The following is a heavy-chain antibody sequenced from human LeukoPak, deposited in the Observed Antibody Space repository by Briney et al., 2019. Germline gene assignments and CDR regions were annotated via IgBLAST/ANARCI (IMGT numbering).Heavy chain of an antibody. V-gene: IGHV1-18*01. CDR3: ARDHHPSYSSSSSDY. D-gene: IGHD6-13*01. CDR1: GYTFNSYG. Sequence: AASVKVSCKASGYTFNSYGISWVRQAPGQGLEWMGWISAYNGNTNYAQKLQGRVTMTTDTSTSTAYMELRSLRSDDTAVYYCARDHHPSYSSSSSDYWGQGTLVTVSS. J-gene: IGHJ4*02. CDR2: ISAYNGNT.